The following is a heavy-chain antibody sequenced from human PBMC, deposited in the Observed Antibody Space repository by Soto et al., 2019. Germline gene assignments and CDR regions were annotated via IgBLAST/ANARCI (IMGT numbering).Heavy chain of an antibody. V-gene: IGHV1-8*01. D-gene: IGHD3-16*01. J-gene: IGHJ5*02. Sequence: ASVKVSCKASGYSFTNNDVSWVRQATGQGLEWMGWMNPGSGDTGYAQKFQGRVTMTRDISIATAYMELSSLRSDDTAIYYCARMATFGSLNWFDPWAQGTLVTVSS. CDR1: GYSFTNND. CDR2: MNPGSGDT. CDR3: ARMATFGSLNWFDP.